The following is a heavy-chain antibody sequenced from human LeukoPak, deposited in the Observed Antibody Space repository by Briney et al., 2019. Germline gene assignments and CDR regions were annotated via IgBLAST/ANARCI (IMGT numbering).Heavy chain of an antibody. CDR2: INHSGST. Sequence: MPSETLSLTCAVYGGSFSGYHWSWIRQPPGKGLEWIGEINHSGSTNYNPSLKSRVTISVDTSKNQFSLKLSSVTAADTAVYYCARATYYYGSGSYRRKNWFDPWGQGTLVTVSP. CDR3: ARATYYYGSGSYRRKNWFDP. CDR1: GGSFSGYH. J-gene: IGHJ5*02. D-gene: IGHD3-10*01. V-gene: IGHV4-34*01.